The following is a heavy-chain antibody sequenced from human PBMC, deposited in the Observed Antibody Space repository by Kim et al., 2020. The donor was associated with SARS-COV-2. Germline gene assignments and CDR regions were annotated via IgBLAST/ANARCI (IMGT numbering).Heavy chain of an antibody. V-gene: IGHV7-4-1*02. CDR1: GYTFTSYA. Sequence: ASVKVSCKASGYTFTSYAMNWVRQAPGQGLEWMGWINTNTGNPTYAQGFTGRFVFSLDTSVSTAYLQISSLKAEDTAVYYCARGDIAARMAYYYYGMDVWGQGTTVTVSS. J-gene: IGHJ6*02. D-gene: IGHD6-6*01. CDR3: ARGDIAARMAYYYYGMDV. CDR2: INTNTGNP.